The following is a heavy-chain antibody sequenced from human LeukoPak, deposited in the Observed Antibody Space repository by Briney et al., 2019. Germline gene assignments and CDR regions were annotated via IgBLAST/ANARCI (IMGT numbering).Heavy chain of an antibody. CDR3: ASSSVLRYFDWLPMPFDY. D-gene: IGHD3-9*01. CDR2: IYYSGST. CDR1: GGAISIYY. V-gene: IGHV4-59*01. J-gene: IGHJ4*02. Sequence: PETLSLTCTVSGGAISIYYCSCIRQPPGKGLEWIGYIYYSGSTNYNPSLKSRVTISVDTSKNQFSLKLSSVTAADTAVYYCASSSVLRYFDWLPMPFDYGGQGTLVTVS.